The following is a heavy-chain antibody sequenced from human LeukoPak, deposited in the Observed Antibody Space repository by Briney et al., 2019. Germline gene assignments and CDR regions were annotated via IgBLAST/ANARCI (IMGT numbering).Heavy chain of an antibody. CDR1: GGSISSYY. V-gene: IGHV4-59*01. J-gene: IGHJ6*03. CDR2: IYYSGST. D-gene: IGHD3-22*01. Sequence: SETLSLTCTVSGGSISSYYWSWIRQPPGKGLEWIGYIYYSGSTNYNPSLKSRVTISVDTSKNQFSLKLSSVTAADTAVYYCARNMCYYDSSGPHYYYYYYMDVWGKGTTVTVSS. CDR3: ARNMCYYDSSGPHYYYYYYMDV.